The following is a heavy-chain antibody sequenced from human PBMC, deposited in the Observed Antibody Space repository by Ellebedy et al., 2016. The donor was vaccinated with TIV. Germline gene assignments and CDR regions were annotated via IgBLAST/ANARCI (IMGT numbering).Heavy chain of an antibody. CDR3: ARVRRWLQTPEYFQH. V-gene: IGHV1-18*01. CDR1: GYTFNSYG. D-gene: IGHD5-24*01. Sequence: ASVKVSCKASGYTFNSYGISWVRQAPGQGLEWMGWISAYNGNTNYAQKLQGRVTMTTDTSTSTAYMELRSLRSDDTAVYYCARVRRWLQTPEYFQHWGQGTLVTVSS. J-gene: IGHJ1*01. CDR2: ISAYNGNT.